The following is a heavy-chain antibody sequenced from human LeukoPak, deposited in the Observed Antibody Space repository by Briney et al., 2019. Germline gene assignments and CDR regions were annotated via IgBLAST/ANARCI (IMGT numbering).Heavy chain of an antibody. J-gene: IGHJ4*02. CDR2: ISSGSTI. CDR1: GFTFSSYE. CDR3: ARVGAYNWSYICDY. V-gene: IGHV3-48*03. Sequence: PGGSLRLSCAASGFTFSSYEMNWVRQAPGKGLEWVSYISSGSTIYYADSVKGRFTISRDNAKNSLFLQMNSLRAEDTAVYYCARVGAYNWSYICDYWGQGTLVTVSS. D-gene: IGHD1-7*01.